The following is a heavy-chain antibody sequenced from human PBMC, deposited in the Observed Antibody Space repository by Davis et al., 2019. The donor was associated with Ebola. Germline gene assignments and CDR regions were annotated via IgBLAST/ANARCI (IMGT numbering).Heavy chain of an antibody. CDR3: MRHLRGAYYYAMDV. J-gene: IGHJ6*02. CDR2: ISYSGDR. V-gene: IGHV4-39*01. CDR1: GDSLTSSRYY. Sequence: SETLSLTCAVSGDSLTSSRYYWGWIRQAPGKGLDWIATISYSGDRYHNPSLKSRVTISVDTSKNHLSLKLSSVTAADTAVYYCMRHLRGAYYYAMDVWGQGTTVTVSS.